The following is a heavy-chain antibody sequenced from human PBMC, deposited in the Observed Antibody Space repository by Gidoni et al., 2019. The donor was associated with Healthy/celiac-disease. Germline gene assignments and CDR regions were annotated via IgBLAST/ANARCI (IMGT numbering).Heavy chain of an antibody. CDR3: ARVGRDLWFGGIAPYYFDY. D-gene: IGHD3-10*01. V-gene: IGHV3-53*01. CDR1: GFTVSSNY. J-gene: IGHJ4*02. CDR2: IYSGGST. Sequence: EVQLVESGGGLLQPGGSLRLSCAASGFTVSSNYMSWVRQAPGKGLEWVSVIYSGGSTYYADSVKGRFTISRDNSKNTLYLQMNSLRAEDTAVYYCARVGRDLWFGGIAPYYFDYWGQGTLVTVSS.